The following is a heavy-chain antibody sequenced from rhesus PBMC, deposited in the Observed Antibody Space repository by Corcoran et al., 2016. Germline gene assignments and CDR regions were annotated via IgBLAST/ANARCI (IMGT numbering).Heavy chain of an antibody. V-gene: IGHV3-201*01. Sequence: EVQLVESGGGVVQPGGSLRLSCAASGFTFDDYTMHWVRQAERKGLEWVSGISWNGGSTYYADSVKGQFTISRENAKNSLYLQMGSLRAEDTALYYCARESFPGIAAAGNFDYWGQGVLVTVSS. CDR2: ISWNGGST. CDR1: GFTFDDYT. CDR3: ARESFPGIAAAGNFDY. D-gene: IGHD6-25*01. J-gene: IGHJ4*01.